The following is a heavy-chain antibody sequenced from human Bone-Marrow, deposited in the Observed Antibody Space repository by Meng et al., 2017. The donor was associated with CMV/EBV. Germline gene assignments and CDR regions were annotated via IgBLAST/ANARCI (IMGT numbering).Heavy chain of an antibody. J-gene: IGHJ4*02. CDR3: VKDMKMGWGGLFAYFDY. V-gene: IGHV3-9*01. CDR2: ISWNGGSI. CDR1: GFTFHDYA. D-gene: IGHD3-10*01. Sequence: GGSLRLSCEASGFTFHDYAMHWVRQAPGKGLEWVSGISWNGGSITYADSVKGRFTLSRDDAKNALHLRMNILRPEDTALYYFVKDMKMGWGGLFAYFDYWGQGTPVTVSS.